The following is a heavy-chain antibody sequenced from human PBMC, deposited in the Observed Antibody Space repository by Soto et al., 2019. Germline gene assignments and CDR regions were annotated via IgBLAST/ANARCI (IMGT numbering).Heavy chain of an antibody. Sequence: SVKVSCKASGATFSSYAISWVRQAPGQGLEWMGGIIPILGTANYAQKFQGRVTITADESTSTAYMELSSLRCEDTAVYYSAREGGSYRPYYYYGMDVWGQGTTVTVAS. CDR1: GATFSSYA. J-gene: IGHJ6*02. D-gene: IGHD1-26*01. V-gene: IGHV1-69*13. CDR2: IIPILGTA. CDR3: AREGGSYRPYYYYGMDV.